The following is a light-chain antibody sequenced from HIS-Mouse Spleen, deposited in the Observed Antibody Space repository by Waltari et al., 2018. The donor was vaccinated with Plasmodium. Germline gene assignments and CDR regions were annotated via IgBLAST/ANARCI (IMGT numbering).Light chain of an antibody. Sequence: QSVLTQPPSVSAAPGQKVTISCSGSSSNIGNNYVPWYQQLPGTAPKPLIYDNNKRPSGIPDRFSGSKSGTSATLGITGLQTGDEADYYCGTWDSSLSAGVVFGGGTKLTVL. V-gene: IGLV1-51*01. J-gene: IGLJ2*01. CDR1: SSNIGNNY. CDR2: DNN. CDR3: GTWDSSLSAGVV.